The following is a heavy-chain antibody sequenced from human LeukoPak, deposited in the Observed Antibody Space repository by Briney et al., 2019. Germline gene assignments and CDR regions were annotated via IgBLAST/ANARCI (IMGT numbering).Heavy chain of an antibody. V-gene: IGHV5-51*01. D-gene: IGHD6-19*01. CDR3: ARRGHEQWLALDY. J-gene: IGHJ4*02. CDR1: GYSFTSYW. CDR2: IYPGDSDT. Sequence: GESLKISCKGSGYSFTSYWIGWVRQMPGKGLEWMGIIYPGDSDTRYSSSFQGQVTISADKSISTAYLQWSSLKASDTAMYCCARRGHEQWLALDYWGQGTLVTVSS.